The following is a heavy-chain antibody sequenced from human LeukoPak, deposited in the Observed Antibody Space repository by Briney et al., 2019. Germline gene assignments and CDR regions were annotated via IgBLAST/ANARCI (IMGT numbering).Heavy chain of an antibody. V-gene: IGHV4-59*01. CDR3: AREPSEAGTFDY. CDR2: IYYSGST. J-gene: IGHJ4*02. CDR1: GGSISSYY. D-gene: IGHD6-19*01. Sequence: SETLSLTCTVSGGSISSYYWSWIRQPPGKGLEWIGYIYYSGSTNYNPSLKSRVTLSVDTSKNQFSLKLSSVTAADTAVYYCAREPSEAGTFDYWGQGTLVTVSS.